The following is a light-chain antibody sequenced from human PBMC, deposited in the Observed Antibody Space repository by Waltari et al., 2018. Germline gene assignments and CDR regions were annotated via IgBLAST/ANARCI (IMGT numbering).Light chain of an antibody. CDR2: VNSDGIH. Sequence: QLVLTQSPSASASLGASVKLTCTLSSGHSSNVVAWLQQRPETGPRYLMKVNSDGIHTKGDEIPDRFSGSSSGAERYLTISSLQAEDEADYFCQTGGHGTGVFGGGTKLTVL. J-gene: IGLJ3*02. V-gene: IGLV4-69*01. CDR1: SGHSSNV. CDR3: QTGGHGTGV.